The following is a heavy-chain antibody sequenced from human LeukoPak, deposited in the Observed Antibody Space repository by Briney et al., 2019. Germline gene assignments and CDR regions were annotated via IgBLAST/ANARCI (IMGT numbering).Heavy chain of an antibody. D-gene: IGHD3-3*01. CDR3: ARQEEDDFWSGYLIG. V-gene: IGHV4-39*01. CDR2: IYYSGTT. Sequence: SETLSLTCTVSGGSISSGSYYWGWIRQPPGKGLEWVGNIYYSGTTYYNPSLESRLTISVDTSKNQLSLKMSSVTAADTAVYYCARQEEDDFWSGYLIGWGQGTLVTVSS. CDR1: GGSISSGSYY. J-gene: IGHJ4*02.